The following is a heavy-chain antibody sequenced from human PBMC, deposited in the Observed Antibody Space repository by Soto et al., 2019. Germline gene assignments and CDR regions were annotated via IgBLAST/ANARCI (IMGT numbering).Heavy chain of an antibody. V-gene: IGHV3-23*01. CDR2: IGPSGTPT. J-gene: IGHJ4*02. CDR3: APGSSGWARLWDY. Sequence: GGSLRLSCAASGFTFSTYAMSWVRQAPGKGLEWVSAIGPSGTPTYYADSVKGRFTLSRDNSKFTLFLQMNSLRVEDTAVYYCAPGSSGWARLWDYRGQGTLVTVSS. D-gene: IGHD6-19*01. CDR1: GFTFSTYA.